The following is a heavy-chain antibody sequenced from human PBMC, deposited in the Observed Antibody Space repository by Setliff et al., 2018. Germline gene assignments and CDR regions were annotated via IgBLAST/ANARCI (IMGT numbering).Heavy chain of an antibody. CDR1: GGSFSGYY. J-gene: IGHJ6*04. CDR2: INHSGST. Sequence: KPSETLSLTCAVYGGSFSGYYWSWIRQPPGKGLEWIGEINHSGSTNYNPSLKSRVTISVDTSKNQFSLKLSSVTAADTAVYYCARARSRYYNFWSGEMDVWGKGTTVTVSS. CDR3: ARARSRYYNFWSGEMDV. D-gene: IGHD3-3*01. V-gene: IGHV4-34*01.